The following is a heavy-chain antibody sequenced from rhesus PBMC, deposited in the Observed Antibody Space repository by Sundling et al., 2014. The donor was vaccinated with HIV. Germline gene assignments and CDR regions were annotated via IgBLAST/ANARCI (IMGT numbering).Heavy chain of an antibody. D-gene: IGHD1-44*02. V-gene: IGHV3S42*01. CDR3: AKRPRISGEFDF. CDR1: GFTFGSYG. CDR2: INSGGGNT. J-gene: IGHJ4*01. Sequence: QLVESGGGLVQPGGSLRLSCAASGFTFGSYGMYWVRQAPGKGLEWISAINSGGGNTYYADSVKGRFTISRDNSNNTLSLQMNSLRTEDTAVYYCAKRPRISGEFDFWGQGVLVAVSS.